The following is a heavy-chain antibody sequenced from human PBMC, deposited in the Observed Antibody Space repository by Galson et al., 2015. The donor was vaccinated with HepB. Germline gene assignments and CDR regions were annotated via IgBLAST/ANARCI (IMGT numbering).Heavy chain of an antibody. Sequence: SLRLSCAASGFTVSSYYMNWVRQAPGKGLEWVSVIYSGENTYYADSVKGRFTISRDNSRNTLFLQMDSLRAEDTAVYYCARGGGTYYDYWRGYPFYMDVWQRDHGHRLL. J-gene: IGHJ6*03. D-gene: IGHD3-3*01. V-gene: IGHV3-53*01. CDR1: GFTVSSYY. CDR3: ARGGGTYYDYWRGYPFYMDV. CDR2: IYSGENT.